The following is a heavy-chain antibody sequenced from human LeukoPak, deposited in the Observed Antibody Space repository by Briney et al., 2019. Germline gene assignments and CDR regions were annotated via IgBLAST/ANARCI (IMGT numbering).Heavy chain of an antibody. J-gene: IGHJ5*02. CDR2: RYYSGSS. Sequence: SETLSLTCTVSGGSMNSYYWTWIRQPPGKGLEWIGYRYYSGSSNYNPSLKSRVTISVDTSKNQFSLNLSSVTAADTAVYYCARADWLSPWGQGALVTVSS. CDR3: ARADWLSP. D-gene: IGHD3/OR15-3a*01. CDR1: GGSMNSYY. V-gene: IGHV4-59*08.